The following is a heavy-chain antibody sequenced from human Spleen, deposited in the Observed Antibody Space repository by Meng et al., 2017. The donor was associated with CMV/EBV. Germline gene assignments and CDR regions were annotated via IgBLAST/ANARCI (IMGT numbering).Heavy chain of an antibody. Sequence: GESLKISCVASGFTFSKYNMNWVRQAPGKGLEWVSYISRSRSSIYYADSVRGRFTISRDNAKNSLYLQMNSLRVEDTAVYYCARDGCSSTSCYLNYFDYWGQGTLVTVSS. J-gene: IGHJ4*02. CDR2: ISRSRSSI. D-gene: IGHD2-2*01. CDR3: ARDGCSSTSCYLNYFDY. V-gene: IGHV3-48*04. CDR1: GFTFSKYN.